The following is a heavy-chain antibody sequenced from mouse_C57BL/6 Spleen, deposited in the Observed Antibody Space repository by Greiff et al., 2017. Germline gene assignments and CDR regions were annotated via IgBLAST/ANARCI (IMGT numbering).Heavy chain of an antibody. V-gene: IGHV7-3*01. D-gene: IGHD1-1*01. CDR2: IRNKANGYTT. J-gene: IGHJ1*03. CDR3: ARYYYGSSPQGYFDV. CDR1: GFTFTDYY. Sequence: EVKLMESGGGLVQPGGSLSLSCAASGFTFTDYYMSWVRQPPGKALEWLGFIRNKANGYTTEYSASVKGRFSISRDNSQSILYLQMNALRAEDSATYYCARYYYGSSPQGYFDVWGTGTTVTVSS.